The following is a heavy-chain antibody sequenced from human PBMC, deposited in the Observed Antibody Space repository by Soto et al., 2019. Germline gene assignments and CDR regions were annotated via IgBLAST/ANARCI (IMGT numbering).Heavy chain of an antibody. V-gene: IGHV3-30*18. CDR3: AKGGRQWLVTSDFNY. Sequence: GGSLRLSCAASGFTFRGYAMHWVRQAPGKGLEWVAVVSHDGRNTHYADSVKGRFTISRDSSKNTVSLEMTSLRAEDTAVYYCAKGGRQWLVTSDFNYWRQGALVNDSS. CDR1: GFTFRGYA. J-gene: IGHJ4*02. CDR2: VSHDGRNT. D-gene: IGHD6-19*01.